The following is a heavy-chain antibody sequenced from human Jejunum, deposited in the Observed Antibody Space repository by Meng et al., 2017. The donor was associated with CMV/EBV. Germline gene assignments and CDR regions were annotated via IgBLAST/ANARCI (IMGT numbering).Heavy chain of an antibody. D-gene: IGHD2-15*01. Sequence: SNSYYWGWIRQAPGKGLEWIGNIYYRGSTYYTPSLKSRGTISVDTSKNQFSLKLSSVTAADTAVYYCARDLYCPGGNCYPRYGMDVWGQGTTVTVSS. V-gene: IGHV4-39*07. CDR3: ARDLYCPGGNCYPRYGMDV. J-gene: IGHJ6*02. CDR1: SNSYY. CDR2: IYYRGST.